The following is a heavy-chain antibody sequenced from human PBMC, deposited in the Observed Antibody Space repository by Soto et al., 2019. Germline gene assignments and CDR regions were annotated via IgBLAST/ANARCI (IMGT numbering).Heavy chain of an antibody. V-gene: IGHV3-53*01. D-gene: IGHD4-17*01. CDR1: GFTVRDNY. J-gene: IGHJ6*02. Sequence: PGGSLRLSCAASGFTVRDNYMTWVRQTPGKGLECVSVFYSGGTTYYADSVKGRFTMSRDNSKNTLFLQMNSLRAEDTAIYYCARFKTTVASDYYYYYGMDVWGQGTTVTVSS. CDR3: ARFKTTVASDYYYYYGMDV. CDR2: FYSGGTT.